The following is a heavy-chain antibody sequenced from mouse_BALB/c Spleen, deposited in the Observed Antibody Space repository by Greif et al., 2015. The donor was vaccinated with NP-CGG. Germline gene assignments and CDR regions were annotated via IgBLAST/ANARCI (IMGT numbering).Heavy chain of an antibody. J-gene: IGHJ4*01. V-gene: IGHV1S81*02. CDR3: AIYDGYYYYAMDY. D-gene: IGHD2-3*01. CDR1: GYTFTSYW. CDR2: ISPSNGRT. Sequence: QVQLQQSGAELVKPGASVKLSCKASGYTFTSYWMHWVKQRPGQGLEWIGEISPSNGRTNYNEKFKSKATLTVDKSSSTAYMQLSSPTSEDSAVYYCAIYDGYYYYAMDYWGQGTSVTVSS.